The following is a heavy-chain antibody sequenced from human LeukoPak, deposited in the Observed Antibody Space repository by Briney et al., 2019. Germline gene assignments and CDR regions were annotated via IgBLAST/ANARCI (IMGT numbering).Heavy chain of an antibody. CDR2: INHSGST. CDR3: ARQQLVIYYYYGMDV. V-gene: IGHV4-34*01. Sequence: SETLSLTCAVYGGSFSGYYWSWIRQPPGKWLEWIGEINHSGSTNYNPSLKSRVTISVDTSKNQFSLKLSSVTAADTAVYYCARQQLVIYYYYGMDVWGQGTTVTVSS. J-gene: IGHJ6*02. D-gene: IGHD6-13*01. CDR1: GGSFSGYY.